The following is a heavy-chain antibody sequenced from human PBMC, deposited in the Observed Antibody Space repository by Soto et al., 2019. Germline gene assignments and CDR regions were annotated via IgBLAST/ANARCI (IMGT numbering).Heavy chain of an antibody. CDR1: GGSISGYY. CDR3: ASIGYNYHY. D-gene: IGHD5-12*01. V-gene: IGHV4-34*01. CDR2: INHSGST. Sequence: SETLSLTCTVSGGSISGYYWSWIRQPPGKGLEWIGEINHSGSTNYNPSLKSRVTISVDTSKNQFSLKLSSVTAADTAVYYCASIGYNYHYWGQGTLVTVSS. J-gene: IGHJ4*02.